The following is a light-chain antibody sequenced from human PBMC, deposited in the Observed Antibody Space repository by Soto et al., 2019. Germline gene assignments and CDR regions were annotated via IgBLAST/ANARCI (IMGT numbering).Light chain of an antibody. CDR2: KAS. CDR1: QSISSR. J-gene: IGKJ3*01. CDR3: QQYNSYSS. Sequence: DIQMTQSPPTLSASVGDRVTITCRASQSISSRLAWYQQKPGRAPKLLIYKASSLESGVPSRFSGSGSGTEFTLTISSVQRDDFATYYCQQYNSYSSFGPGTKVDIK. V-gene: IGKV1-5*03.